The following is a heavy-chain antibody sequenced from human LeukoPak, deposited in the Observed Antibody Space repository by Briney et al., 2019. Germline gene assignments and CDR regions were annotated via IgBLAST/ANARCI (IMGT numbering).Heavy chain of an antibody. CDR2: VSWNSGSV. V-gene: IGHV3-9*03. J-gene: IGHJ4*02. Sequence: PGRSLRLSCAASGFTFDDYAMHWVRPTPRKGLERVSGVSWNSGSVDYADSVKGRFTISRDNAKNSLYLQMNSLRAEDMALYFCAKDRYSTSSCFDYWGQGTLVTVSS. D-gene: IGHD6-6*01. CDR3: AKDRYSTSSCFDY. CDR1: GFTFDDYA.